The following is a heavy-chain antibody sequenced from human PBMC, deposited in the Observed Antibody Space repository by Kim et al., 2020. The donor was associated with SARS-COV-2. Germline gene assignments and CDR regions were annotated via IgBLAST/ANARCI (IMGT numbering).Heavy chain of an antibody. J-gene: IGHJ6*02. CDR3: ARTRSMDF. CDR2: TGNP. V-gene: IGHV7-4-1*02. Sequence: TGNPTYAQGFTGRFVFSLDTSVSTAYLQISSLKAEDTAVYYCARTRSMDFWGQGTTVTVSS.